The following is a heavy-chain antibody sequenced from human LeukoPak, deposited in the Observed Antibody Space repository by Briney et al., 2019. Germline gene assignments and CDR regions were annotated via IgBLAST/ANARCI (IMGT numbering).Heavy chain of an antibody. J-gene: IGHJ4*02. CDR1: GFTFSTYA. D-gene: IGHD3-3*01. Sequence: PGGSLRLSCAASGFTFSTYAMSWIRQAPGKGLEWVSYISSSGSTIYYADSVKGRFTISRDNAKNSLYLQMNSLRAEDTAVYYCARDLPPPYDFWSGYLDYWGQGTLVTVSS. CDR3: ARDLPPPYDFWSGYLDY. CDR2: ISSSGSTI. V-gene: IGHV3-11*04.